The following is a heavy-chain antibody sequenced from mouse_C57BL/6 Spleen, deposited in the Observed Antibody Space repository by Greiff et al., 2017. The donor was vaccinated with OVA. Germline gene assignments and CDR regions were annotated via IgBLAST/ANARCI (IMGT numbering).Heavy chain of an antibody. V-gene: IGHV2-2*01. CDR2: IWSGGST. J-gene: IGHJ3*01. CDR1: GFSLTSYG. D-gene: IGHD2-1*01. CDR3: APVYGNYWFAY. Sequence: QVQLKESGPGLVQPSQSLSITCTVSGFSLTSYGVHWVRQSPGTGLEWLGVIWSGGSTDYNAAFISRLGISNDTSKSQVFFKMNSLQADDTAIYSCAPVYGNYWFAYWGQGTLVTVSA.